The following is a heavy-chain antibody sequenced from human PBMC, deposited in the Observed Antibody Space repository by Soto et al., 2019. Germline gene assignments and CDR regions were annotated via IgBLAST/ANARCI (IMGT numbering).Heavy chain of an antibody. CDR3: ARAPWRERPSDNWFDP. CDR1: GYTFTSYG. D-gene: IGHD1-1*01. J-gene: IGHJ5*02. CDR2: ISAYNGNT. Sequence: ASVKVSCKASGYTFTSYGISWVRQAPGQGLEWMGWISAYNGNTNYAQKLQGRVTMTTDTSTSTAYMELRSLRSDDTAVYYCARAPWRERPSDNWFDPWGQGTLVTVSS. V-gene: IGHV1-18*01.